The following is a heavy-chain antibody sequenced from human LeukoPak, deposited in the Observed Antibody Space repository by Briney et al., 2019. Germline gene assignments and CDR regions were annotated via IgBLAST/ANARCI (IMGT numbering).Heavy chain of an antibody. CDR1: GGSISSYDHY. Sequence: SETLSLTCTVSGGSISSYDHYWDWIRQPPGKGLEWIGYIYYSGSTYYNPSLKSRVTISVDTSKNQFSLKLSSVTAADTAVYYCARGGYSSSWSLEIWGQGTLVTVSS. CDR3: ARGGYSSSWSLEI. J-gene: IGHJ4*02. CDR2: IYYSGST. V-gene: IGHV4-31*03. D-gene: IGHD6-13*01.